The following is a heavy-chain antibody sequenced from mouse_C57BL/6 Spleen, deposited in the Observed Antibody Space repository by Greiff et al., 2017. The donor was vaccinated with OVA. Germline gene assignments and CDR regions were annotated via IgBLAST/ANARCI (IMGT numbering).Heavy chain of an antibody. Sequence: VQLQQPGTELVKPGASVKLSCKASGYTFTSYWMHWVKQRPGQGLEWIGNINPSNGGTNYNEKFKSKATLTVDKSSSTAYMQLSSLTSEDSAVYYCARNGGYYDYPYYFDYWGQGTTLTVSS. CDR2: INPSNGGT. CDR1: GYTFTSYW. V-gene: IGHV1-53*01. CDR3: ARNGGYYDYPYYFDY. D-gene: IGHD2-4*01. J-gene: IGHJ2*01.